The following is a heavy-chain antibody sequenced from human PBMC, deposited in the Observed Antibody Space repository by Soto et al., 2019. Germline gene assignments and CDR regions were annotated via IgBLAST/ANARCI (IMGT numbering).Heavy chain of an antibody. CDR1: GGSFSGYY. CDR2: INHSGST. Sequence: QVQLQQWGAELLKPSETLSLTCAVYGGSFSGYYWSWIPQPPGKGLEWIGEINHSGSTNYNPSLKSRVTISVDTSKNQFSLKLSSVTAADTAVYYCASLTMGYWGQGTLVTVSS. J-gene: IGHJ4*02. D-gene: IGHD3-16*01. CDR3: ASLTMGY. V-gene: IGHV4-34*01.